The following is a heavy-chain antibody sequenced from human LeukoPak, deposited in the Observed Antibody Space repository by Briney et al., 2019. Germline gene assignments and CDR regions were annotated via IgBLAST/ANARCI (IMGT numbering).Heavy chain of an antibody. D-gene: IGHD5-12*01. Sequence: GEPLQISCQGSGYSFTSYWIGWVRPMPGKGLGWMGIIYPGDSDTRYSPSFQGQVTISADKSISTAYLQWSSLKASDTAMYYCARRGGYGAEYFDYWGQGTLVTVSS. CDR2: IYPGDSDT. CDR3: ARRGGYGAEYFDY. V-gene: IGHV5-51*01. J-gene: IGHJ4*02. CDR1: GYSFTSYW.